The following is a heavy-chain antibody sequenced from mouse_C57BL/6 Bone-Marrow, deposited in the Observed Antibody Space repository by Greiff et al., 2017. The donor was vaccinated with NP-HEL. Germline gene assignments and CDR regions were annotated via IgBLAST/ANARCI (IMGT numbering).Heavy chain of an antibody. V-gene: IGHV1-72*01. J-gene: IGHJ1*03. D-gene: IGHD1-1*01. CDR3: ARYYYGSRGWYFDV. CDR2: IDPNSGGT. CDR1: GYTFTSYW. Sequence: QVQLQQPGADLVKPGASVKLSCKASGYTFTSYWMHWVKQRPRRGLEWIGRIDPNSGGTKFNEKFKTKATLTVDKPSSTAYMQLSSLTSEDSAVYYCARYYYGSRGWYFDVWGTGTTVTVSS.